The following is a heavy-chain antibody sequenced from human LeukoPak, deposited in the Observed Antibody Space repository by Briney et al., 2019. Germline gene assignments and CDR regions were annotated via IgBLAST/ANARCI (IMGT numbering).Heavy chain of an antibody. CDR3: ARDSDSSGYYSFDY. D-gene: IGHD3-22*01. CDR1: GFTFSSYW. Sequence: PGGSLRLSCAASGFTFSSYWMHWVRQAPGKGLVWVSRINSDGSSTTYADPVKGRFTISRDSAKNTLYVQMNSLRAEDTAVYYCARDSDSSGYYSFDYWGQGILVTVSS. V-gene: IGHV3-74*01. CDR2: INSDGSST. J-gene: IGHJ4*02.